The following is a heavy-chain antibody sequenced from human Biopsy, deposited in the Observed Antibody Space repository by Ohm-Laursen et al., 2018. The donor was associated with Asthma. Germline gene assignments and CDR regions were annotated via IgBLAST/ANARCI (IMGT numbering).Heavy chain of an antibody. CDR3: TRHNDY. V-gene: IGHV2-70*04. Sequence: TQTLTLTSSFSGFSLSSSGANVNWIRQPPGKALEWLARIDWEEDKFYSTSLRTRLTISKGSSEDQVILTMTNMGPVDTATYYCTRHNDYWGPGILVTVSS. D-gene: IGHD1-14*01. CDR2: IDWEEDK. J-gene: IGHJ4*02. CDR1: GFSLSSSGAN.